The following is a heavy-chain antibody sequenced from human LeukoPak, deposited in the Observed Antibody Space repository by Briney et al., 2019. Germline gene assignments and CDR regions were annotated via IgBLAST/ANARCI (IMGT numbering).Heavy chain of an antibody. V-gene: IGHV3-48*02. CDR3: AKAGRSDRDDYIFDS. CDR1: GFTFSTYS. J-gene: IGHJ4*02. D-gene: IGHD5-24*01. Sequence: GVSLRLSCAASGFTFSTYSMNWVRQTPGKGLEGVSYISGSSSSIYYADSVKGRLTVFRDNAKNSVYLQMDSLRDEDTAIYHCAKAGRSDRDDYIFDSWGQGTLVTVSS. CDR2: ISGSSSSI.